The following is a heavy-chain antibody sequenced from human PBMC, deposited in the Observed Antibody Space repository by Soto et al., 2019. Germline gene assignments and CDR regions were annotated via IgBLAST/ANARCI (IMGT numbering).Heavy chain of an antibody. CDR2: IYYSGYT. J-gene: IGHJ6*02. CDR3: ARQKGPRDPAQYYGMDV. Sequence: SETLSLTCTVSGGSISSSSYYWGWIRQPPGKGLEWIGSIYYSGYTYYNPSLKSRVTISVDTSKNQFSLKLSSVTAADTAVYFCARQKGPRDPAQYYGMDVWGQGTAVTVSS. CDR1: GGSISSSSYY. V-gene: IGHV4-39*01.